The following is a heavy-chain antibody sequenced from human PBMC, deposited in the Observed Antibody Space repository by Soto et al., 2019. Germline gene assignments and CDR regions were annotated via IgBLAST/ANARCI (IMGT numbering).Heavy chain of an antibody. Sequence: EVQLVESGVGLVQPGGSLRLSCAASGFTFSSYSMNWVRQAPGKGLEWVSYISSSSSTIYYADSVKGRFTISRDNAKNSLYLQMNSLRAEDTAVYYCARGYYDFWSGYYTLLYWYFDLWGRGTLVTVSS. CDR3: ARGYYDFWSGYYTLLYWYFDL. CDR2: ISSSSSTI. CDR1: GFTFSSYS. J-gene: IGHJ2*01. D-gene: IGHD3-3*01. V-gene: IGHV3-48*01.